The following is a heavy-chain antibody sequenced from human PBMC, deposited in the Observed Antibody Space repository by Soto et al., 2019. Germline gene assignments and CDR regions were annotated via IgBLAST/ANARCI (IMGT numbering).Heavy chain of an antibody. D-gene: IGHD6-6*01. J-gene: IGHJ4*02. CDR3: ARGLSSPSAAGV. CDR1: GGSVSSGGNY. Sequence: QLQLQESGPGLVKPSETLSLTCAVSGGSVSSGGNYWGWIRQSPGKGLGWIGSVHDTGTTHYNPSLTSRVTISVDTSKHQFSLNVNSVTAADTAVYYCARGLSSPSAAGVWGQGTLVTVSS. V-gene: IGHV4-39*01. CDR2: VHDTGTT.